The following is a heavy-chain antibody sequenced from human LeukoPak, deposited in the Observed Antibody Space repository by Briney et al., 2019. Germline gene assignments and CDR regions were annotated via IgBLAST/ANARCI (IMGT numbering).Heavy chain of an antibody. CDR2: LSGSGGST. D-gene: IGHD1-26*01. Sequence: PGGSLRLSCAASGFTFSSYGMSWVRQAPGKGLEWVSALSGSGGSTYYADSVKGRFTISRDNSKNTLYLQMNSLRVEDTAVYYCAKDQLWISGSYYGYWGQGTLVIVSS. V-gene: IGHV3-23*01. CDR3: AKDQLWISGSYYGY. J-gene: IGHJ4*02. CDR1: GFTFSSYG.